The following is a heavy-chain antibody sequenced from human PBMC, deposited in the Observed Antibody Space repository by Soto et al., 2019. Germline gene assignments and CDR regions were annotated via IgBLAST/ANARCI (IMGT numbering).Heavy chain of an antibody. CDR2: ISYDGSNK. V-gene: IGHV3-30*18. J-gene: IGHJ6*02. CDR1: GFTFSSYG. D-gene: IGHD2-15*01. CDR3: AKDRGGGYCSGGSCYEHPYYYSGMDV. Sequence: PGGSLRLSCAASGFTFSSYGMHWVRQAPGKGLEWVAVISYDGSNKYYADSVKGRFTISRDNSKNTLYLQMNSLRAEDTAVYYCAKDRGGGYCSGGSCYEHPYYYSGMDVCGQGPTVTVYS.